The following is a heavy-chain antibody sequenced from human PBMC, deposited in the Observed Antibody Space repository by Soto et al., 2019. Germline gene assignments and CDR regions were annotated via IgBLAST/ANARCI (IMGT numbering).Heavy chain of an antibody. D-gene: IGHD6-19*01. Sequence: EVQLLESGGGLVQPGGSLRLSCVASGFTFSSYAMSWVRQAPGKGLEWVSAISGSGGNTYYADSVKGRFTSSRDNSKNTLYLQMSSLRAEDTAVYYCAGKQWVLGGQGTLVTVSS. CDR3: AGKQWVL. J-gene: IGHJ4*02. V-gene: IGHV3-23*01. CDR1: GFTFSSYA. CDR2: ISGSGGNT.